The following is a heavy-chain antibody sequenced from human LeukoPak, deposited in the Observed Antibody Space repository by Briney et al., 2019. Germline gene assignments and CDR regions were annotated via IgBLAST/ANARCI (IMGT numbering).Heavy chain of an antibody. J-gene: IGHJ4*02. CDR2: ISGSGGST. CDR3: AKDRYSSSAFDY. V-gene: IGHV3-23*01. Sequence: GGSLRLSCAASGFIFSNYVMSWVRQAPGKGLEWVSAISGSGGSTYYSDSVKGRVTISRDNSKNTVYLQMNSLRAEDTAIYYCAKDRYSSSAFDYWGQGTLVTVSS. CDR1: GFIFSNYV. D-gene: IGHD6-6*01.